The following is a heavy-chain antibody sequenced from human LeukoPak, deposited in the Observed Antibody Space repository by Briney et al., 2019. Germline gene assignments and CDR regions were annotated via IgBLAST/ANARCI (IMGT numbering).Heavy chain of an antibody. CDR1: GGSISSGSYY. D-gene: IGHD4-17*01. CDR3: AGDSAYSDYGDIPNWFDP. V-gene: IGHV4-61*02. Sequence: SQTLSLTCTVSGGSISSGSYYWSWIRQPAGKGLEWIGRIYTSGSTNYNPSLKSRVTISVDTSKNQFSLKLSSVTAADTAVYYCAGDSAYSDYGDIPNWFDPWGQGTLVTVSS. CDR2: IYTSGST. J-gene: IGHJ5*02.